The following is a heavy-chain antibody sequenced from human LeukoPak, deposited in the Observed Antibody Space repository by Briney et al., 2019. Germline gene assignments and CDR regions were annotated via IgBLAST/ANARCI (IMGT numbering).Heavy chain of an antibody. CDR3: AKDLGRYRNNYFDY. V-gene: IGHV3-23*01. CDR1: GDSIGDYY. D-gene: IGHD1-26*01. J-gene: IGHJ4*02. Sequence: ETLSLTCAVSGDSIGDYYWSWVRQAPEKGLEWVATISGSGGGTYYADSVKGRFTISRDDSKNTLYLQMNSLRAEDTAVYYCAKDLGRYRNNYFDYWGQGTLVTVSS. CDR2: ISGSGGGT.